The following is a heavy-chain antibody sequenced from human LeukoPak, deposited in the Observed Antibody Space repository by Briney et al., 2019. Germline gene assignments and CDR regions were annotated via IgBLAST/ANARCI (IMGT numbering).Heavy chain of an antibody. D-gene: IGHD2-15*01. CDR1: GGSFSGYY. V-gene: IGHV4-34*01. CDR2: INHSGST. CDR3: ARGAGFANIVVVVAATGAQFDY. Sequence: SETLSLTCAVYGGSFSGYYWSWIRQPPGKGLEWIGEINHSGSTNYNPSLKSRVTISVDTSKNQFSLKLSSVTAADTAVYYCARGAGFANIVVVVAATGAQFDYWGQGTLATVSS. J-gene: IGHJ4*02.